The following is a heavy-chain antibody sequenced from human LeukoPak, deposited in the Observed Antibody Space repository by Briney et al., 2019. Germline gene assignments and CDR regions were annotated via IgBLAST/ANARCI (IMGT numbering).Heavy chain of an antibody. J-gene: IGHJ5*02. Sequence: GGSLRLSCAASGFTFSDYYMSWIRQAPGKGLEWVSYISSSGSTIYYADSVKGRFTISRDNAKSSLYLQMNSLRAEDTAVYYCARDSMYYYGSGSSSLFDPWGQGTLVTVSS. D-gene: IGHD3-10*01. CDR1: GFTFSDYY. CDR3: ARDSMYYYGSGSSSLFDP. V-gene: IGHV3-11*01. CDR2: ISSSGSTI.